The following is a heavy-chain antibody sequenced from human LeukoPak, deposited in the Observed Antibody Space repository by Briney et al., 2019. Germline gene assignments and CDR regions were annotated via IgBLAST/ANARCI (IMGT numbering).Heavy chain of an antibody. CDR3: ARGIVDMATSFGY. D-gene: IGHD1-26*01. CDR1: GGSISGGSYY. Sequence: SETLSLTCTVFGGSISGGSYYWSWIRQPAGKGLEWIVRIYTSGSTNYNPSLRSRVTISVDTSKNQFSLKLTSVTAADTAVYYCARGIVDMATSFGYWGQGTLVTVSS. J-gene: IGHJ4*02. CDR2: IYTSGST. V-gene: IGHV4-61*02.